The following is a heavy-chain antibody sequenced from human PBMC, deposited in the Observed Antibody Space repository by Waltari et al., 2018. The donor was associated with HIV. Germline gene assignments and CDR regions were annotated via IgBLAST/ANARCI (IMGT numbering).Heavy chain of an antibody. J-gene: IGHJ4*02. CDR3: VRDPKTSWGELDY. CDR1: GFVFSSYS. CDR2: NSSSGSTI. D-gene: IGHD3-16*01. Sequence: EVQLVEPGGGLVQPEESLRFSCAASGFVFSSYSMTWVRQAPGVGLEWISFNSSSGSTIYYADSVKGRFTVSRDNAENSLYLQMNSLRDEDTAVYYCVRDPKTSWGELDYWGQGTLVAVSS. V-gene: IGHV3-48*02.